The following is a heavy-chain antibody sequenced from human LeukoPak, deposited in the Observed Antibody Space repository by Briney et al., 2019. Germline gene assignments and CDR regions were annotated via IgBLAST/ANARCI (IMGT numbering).Heavy chain of an antibody. V-gene: IGHV3-7*03. CDR1: GFTFRSYW. Sequence: GGSLRLSCAASGFTFRSYWMSWVRLAPGKGLEWVANIKQDGSEKYYVDSVKGRFTISRDNAKNSLYLQMNSLRAEDTAVYYCARSHQPYYYDNHLDYWGQGTLVTVSS. CDR3: ARSHQPYYYDNHLDY. CDR2: IKQDGSEK. J-gene: IGHJ4*02. D-gene: IGHD3-22*01.